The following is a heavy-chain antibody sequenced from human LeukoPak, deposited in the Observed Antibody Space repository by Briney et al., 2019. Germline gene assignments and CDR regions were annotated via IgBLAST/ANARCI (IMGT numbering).Heavy chain of an antibody. CDR2: INPSGGST. CDR3: ARGHLDYGMDV. Sequence: ASVKVSCKASGYTFTSYYMHWVRQAPGQGLEWMGIINPSGGSTGYAQKFQGRVTMTRDASTSTVYMELSSLRSEDTAVYYCARGHLDYGMDVWGQGTTVTVSS. D-gene: IGHD3-16*01. V-gene: IGHV1-46*01. CDR1: GYTFTSYY. J-gene: IGHJ6*02.